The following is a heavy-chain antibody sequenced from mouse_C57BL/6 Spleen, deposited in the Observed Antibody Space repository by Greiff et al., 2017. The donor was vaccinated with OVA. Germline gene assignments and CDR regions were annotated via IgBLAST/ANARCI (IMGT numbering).Heavy chain of an antibody. D-gene: IGHD1-1*01. CDR3: ARHEAYYGSSWGNAMDY. CDR1: GYTFTEYT. CDR2: FYPGSGSI. J-gene: IGHJ4*01. V-gene: IGHV1-62-2*01. Sequence: QVQLQQSGAELVKPGASVKLSCKASGYTFTEYTIHWVKQRSGQGLEWIGWFYPGSGSIKYNEKFKDKATLTADKSSSTVYMELSRLTSEDSAVYFCARHEAYYGSSWGNAMDYWGQGTSVTVSS.